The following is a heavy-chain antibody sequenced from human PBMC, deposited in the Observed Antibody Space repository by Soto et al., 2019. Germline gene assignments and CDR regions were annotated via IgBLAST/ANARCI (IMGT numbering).Heavy chain of an antibody. CDR1: GYSINGGYY. J-gene: IGHJ1*01. V-gene: IGHV4-38-2*01. CDR2: IYHSGDT. Sequence: WVTLSLTCAVSGYSINGGYYWVWIRQPPGKGLEWIGRIYHSGDTNYNPSLKSRVTMSADTSKNQFSLNLRSVTAADTAVYYCGRSDGGYWGQGTLVTASS. CDR3: GRSDGGY. D-gene: IGHD2-21*02.